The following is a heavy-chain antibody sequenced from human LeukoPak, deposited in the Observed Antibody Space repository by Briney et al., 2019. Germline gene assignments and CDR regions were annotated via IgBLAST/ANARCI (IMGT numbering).Heavy chain of an antibody. D-gene: IGHD3-22*01. V-gene: IGHV4-61*01. Sequence: PSETLSLTCTVSGGSVSSGSYYWSWIPQPPGKGLEWIGYIYYSGSTSYNPSLKSRVTISVDTSKNQFSLRLSSVTAADTAVYYCARAAGYDSSGYRRGYFDYWGQGTLVTVSS. CDR2: IYYSGST. CDR1: GGSVSSGSYY. CDR3: ARAAGYDSSGYRRGYFDY. J-gene: IGHJ4*02.